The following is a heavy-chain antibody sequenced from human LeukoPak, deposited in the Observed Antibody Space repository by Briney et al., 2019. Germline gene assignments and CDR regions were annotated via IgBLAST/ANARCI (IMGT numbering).Heavy chain of an antibody. CDR1: GYSFTSYW. CDR2: IYPGDYDT. J-gene: IGHJ5*02. CDR3: ARLPASDRITIFGVVISDHNWFDP. V-gene: IGHV5-51*01. Sequence: GESLKSSCKGSGYSFTSYWIGWVRQMPGKGLEWMGIIYPGDYDTRYSPSFQGQATISADKSISTAYLQWSSLKASDTAMYYCARLPASDRITIFGVVISDHNWFDPWGQGTLVTVSS. D-gene: IGHD3-3*01.